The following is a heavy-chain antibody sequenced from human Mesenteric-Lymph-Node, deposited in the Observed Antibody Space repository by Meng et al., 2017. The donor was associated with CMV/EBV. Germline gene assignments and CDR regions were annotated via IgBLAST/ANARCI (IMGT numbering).Heavy chain of an antibody. J-gene: IGHJ4*02. CDR3: ARTPYDFWSGYSYYFDY. CDR1: GFTFSSYW. CDR2: INSDGSST. D-gene: IGHD3-3*01. Sequence: GGSLRLSCAASGFTFSSYWMSWVRQAPGKGLVWVSRINSDGSSTNYADSVKGRFTISRDNAKNTLYLQMNSLRAEDTAVYFCARTPYDFWSGYSYYFDYWGQGTLVTVSS. V-gene: IGHV3-74*01.